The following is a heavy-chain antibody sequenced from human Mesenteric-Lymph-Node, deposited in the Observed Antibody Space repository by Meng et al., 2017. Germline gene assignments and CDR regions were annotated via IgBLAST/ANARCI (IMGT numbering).Heavy chain of an antibody. Sequence: EVRVVASGGGFVTPGGSLRLSCAASGFSVSSNYMNWVRQAPGKGPEWVSVIYTGGTIYYADSVKGRFTISRDNSKNTLYLQMNSLTTEDTAVYYCARDRGVRDLDHWGQGNLVTVSS. CDR1: GFSVSSNY. CDR3: ARDRGVRDLDH. V-gene: IGHV3-66*01. CDR2: IYTGGTI. D-gene: IGHD3-10*01. J-gene: IGHJ4*02.